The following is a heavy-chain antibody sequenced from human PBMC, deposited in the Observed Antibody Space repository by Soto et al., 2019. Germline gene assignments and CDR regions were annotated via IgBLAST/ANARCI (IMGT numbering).Heavy chain of an antibody. CDR3: ARNDFWSGYYNY. V-gene: IGHV4-59*01. Sequence: SETLSLTCAVSGGSISCYYWSWIRQPPGKGLEWIGYISYSGSTDYNPSLKSRVTISVDTSRNQFSLKLTSVTAADTAVYYCARNDFWSGYYNYWGQGTLVTVSS. D-gene: IGHD3-3*01. CDR1: GGSISCYY. J-gene: IGHJ4*02. CDR2: ISYSGST.